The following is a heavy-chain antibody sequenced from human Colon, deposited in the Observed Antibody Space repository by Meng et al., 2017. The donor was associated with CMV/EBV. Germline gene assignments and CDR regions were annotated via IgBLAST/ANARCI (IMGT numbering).Heavy chain of an antibody. CDR2: MLPKTGAL. Sequence: GRVVQAGAGVKNPGAPVKVSCKASGYTFTPYYIHWVRQAPGQGLGWVGCMLPKTGALDYAQKFRGRITLTTDTSITTAYMELSGLRSDDTAVYYCASLSGGDFDYWGQGTLVTVSS. V-gene: IGHV1-2*02. CDR1: GYTFTPYY. J-gene: IGHJ4*02. D-gene: IGHD1-26*01. CDR3: ASLSGGDFDY.